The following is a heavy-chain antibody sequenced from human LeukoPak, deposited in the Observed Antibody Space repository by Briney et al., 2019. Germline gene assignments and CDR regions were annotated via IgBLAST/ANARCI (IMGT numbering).Heavy chain of an antibody. V-gene: IGHV4-39*07. D-gene: IGHD1-26*01. CDR3: ARDHPTPTTGYMDV. Sequence: SETLSLTCAVSGGSISSGGYSWSWIRQPPGKGLEWIGSIYYSGSTYYNPSLKSRVTISVDTSKNQFSLKLSSVTAADTAVYYCARDHPTPTTGYMDVWGKGTTVTVSS. CDR2: IYYSGST. CDR1: GGSISSGGYS. J-gene: IGHJ6*03.